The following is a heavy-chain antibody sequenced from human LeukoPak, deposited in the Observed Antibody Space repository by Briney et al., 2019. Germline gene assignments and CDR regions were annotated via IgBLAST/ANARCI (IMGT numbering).Heavy chain of an antibody. CDR3: ARDRVFEYCSSTSCYGLDY. D-gene: IGHD2-2*01. J-gene: IGHJ4*02. CDR1: GGTFSSYA. Sequence: GASVKVSCKASGGTFSSYAISWVRQAPGQGLEWMGRIIPIFGTANYAQKFQGRVTITTDESTSTAYMELSSLRSEDTAGYYCARDRVFEYCSSTSCYGLDYWGQGTLVTVSS. V-gene: IGHV1-69*05. CDR2: IIPIFGTA.